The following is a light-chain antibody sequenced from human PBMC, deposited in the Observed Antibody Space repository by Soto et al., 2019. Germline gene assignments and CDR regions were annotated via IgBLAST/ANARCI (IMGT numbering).Light chain of an antibody. Sequence: DIQMTQSPSSLSASVGDRVTISCRASQNLSSYSNWYQQRPGKAPQLLIFAASSLQCGVPSRFSGSGSGTDFTLIISSLEAEDFATYYCQQSYSTPIYTFGQGTKLEIK. V-gene: IGKV1-39*01. CDR2: AAS. J-gene: IGKJ2*01. CDR3: QQSYSTPIYT. CDR1: QNLSSY.